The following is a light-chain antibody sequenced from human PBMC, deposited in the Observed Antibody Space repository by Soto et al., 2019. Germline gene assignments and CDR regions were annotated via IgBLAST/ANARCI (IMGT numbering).Light chain of an antibody. Sequence: ELVMTQSPATLSVSPGERSTLSCSASQSVSSSYLAWYQQKPGQAPRLLIYGASTRATGIPDRFGGSGSGTDFTRTISRLEPEDFAVYYCQQYSFLPRTFGQGTKVDNK. CDR3: QQYSFLPRT. CDR2: GAS. CDR1: QSVSSSY. J-gene: IGKJ1*01. V-gene: IGKV3-20*01.